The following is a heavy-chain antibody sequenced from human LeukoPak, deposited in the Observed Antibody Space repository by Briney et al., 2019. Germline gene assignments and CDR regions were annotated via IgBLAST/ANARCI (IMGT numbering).Heavy chain of an antibody. V-gene: IGHV1-2*02. D-gene: IGHD6-6*01. CDR2: INPNSGGT. Sequence: GASVKVSCKASGYTFTGYYMHWVRQAPGQGLEWMGWINPNSGGTNYAQKFQGRVTMTRDTSISTAYMELSRLRSDDTAVYYCARAGGAARPGAFDIWGQGTMVTVSS. CDR3: ARAGGAARPGAFDI. J-gene: IGHJ3*02. CDR1: GYTFTGYY.